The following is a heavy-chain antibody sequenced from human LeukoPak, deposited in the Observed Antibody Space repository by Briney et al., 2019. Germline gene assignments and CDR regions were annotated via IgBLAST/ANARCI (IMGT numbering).Heavy chain of an antibody. CDR3: ARRDISSGWSFDY. J-gene: IGHJ4*02. V-gene: IGHV4-4*07. CDR2: IHTSGST. Sequence: SETLSLTCTVSGGSISNYHWSWIRQPAGKGLEWMGQIHTSGSTNYNPPLKSRVSMSIDTTEDQVSLTIRSVTAADTAFYYCARRDISSGWSFDYWGQGTLVTVSS. CDR1: GGSISNYH. D-gene: IGHD6-19*01.